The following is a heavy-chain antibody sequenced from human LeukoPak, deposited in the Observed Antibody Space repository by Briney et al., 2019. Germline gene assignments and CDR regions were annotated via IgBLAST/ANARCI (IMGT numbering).Heavy chain of an antibody. CDR1: GGSFSGYY. Sequence: SETLSPTCAVYGGSFSGYYWSWIRQPPGKGLEWIGEINHSGSTNYNPSLKSRVTISVDTSKNQFSPKLSSVTAADTAVYYCARILPSGSRARWFDPWGQGTLVTVSS. CDR3: ARILPSGSRARWFDP. V-gene: IGHV4-34*01. CDR2: INHSGST. J-gene: IGHJ5*02. D-gene: IGHD2-15*01.